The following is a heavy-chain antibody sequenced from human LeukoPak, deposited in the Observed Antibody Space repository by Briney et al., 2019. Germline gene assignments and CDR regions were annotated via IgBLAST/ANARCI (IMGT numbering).Heavy chain of an antibody. V-gene: IGHV3-30*04. CDR1: GFTFSSYA. J-gene: IGHJ4*02. Sequence: GGSLRLSCAASGFTFSSYAMHWVRQAPGKGLEWVAVIPYDGNNKYYADSVKGRFTISRDNSKNTLYLQLNSLRAEDTAVYYCARASTVTTPLFAYWGQGTLVTVSS. CDR2: IPYDGNNK. D-gene: IGHD4-17*01. CDR3: ARASTVTTPLFAY.